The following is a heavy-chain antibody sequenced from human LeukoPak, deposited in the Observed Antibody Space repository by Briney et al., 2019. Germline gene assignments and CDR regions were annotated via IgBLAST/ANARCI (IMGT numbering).Heavy chain of an antibody. CDR3: ARGEQDMATMSIDY. CDR1: GFTFSNYA. Sequence: GGSLRLSCEASGFTFSNYAMNWVRQDPGKGLEWVSYSSSGSSTIYYADSVKGRFTISRDNAKNSLFLQMNSLRAEDTAVYYCARGEQDMATMSIDYWGQGTLVTVSS. V-gene: IGHV3-48*01. D-gene: IGHD5-24*01. J-gene: IGHJ4*02. CDR2: SSSGSSTI.